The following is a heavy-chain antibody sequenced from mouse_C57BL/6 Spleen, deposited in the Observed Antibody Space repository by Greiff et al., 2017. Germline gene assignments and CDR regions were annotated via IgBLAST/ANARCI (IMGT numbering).Heavy chain of an antibody. J-gene: IGHJ4*01. CDR3: ASGNDDASPLAMDY. CDR2: IDPSDSET. Sequence: VQLQQPGAELVRPGSSVKLSCKASGYTFTRYWMHWVKQRPIQGLEGIGNIDPSDSETHYNQKFKDKATLTLNKSSSTAYMQLSSLTSEDSAVYYCASGNDDASPLAMDYWGQGTSVTVSS. CDR1: GYTFTRYW. V-gene: IGHV1-52*01. D-gene: IGHD6-1*01.